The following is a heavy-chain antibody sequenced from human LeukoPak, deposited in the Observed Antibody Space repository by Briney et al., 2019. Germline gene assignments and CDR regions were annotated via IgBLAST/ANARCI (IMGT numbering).Heavy chain of an antibody. D-gene: IGHD3-16*01. Sequence: GGSLRLSCAASGFTFSTYSMSWVRQAPGKGLEWVSYISTSSTTIYYADSVKGRFTISRDNAKNSLYLQMNSLRDEDTAVYYCARFLLGTGAFDIWGQGTMVTVSS. CDR2: ISTSSTTI. V-gene: IGHV3-48*02. J-gene: IGHJ3*02. CDR3: ARFLLGTGAFDI. CDR1: GFTFSTYS.